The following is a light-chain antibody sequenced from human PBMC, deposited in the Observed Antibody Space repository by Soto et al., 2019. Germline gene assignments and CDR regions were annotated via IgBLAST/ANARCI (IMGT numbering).Light chain of an antibody. Sequence: EVVLTQSPATLSVSPGEGATLSCRASQSVNVLLAWYQQKPGQAPRILIYRACTRATGVPARFSGSGSETEFTLTISTLQSEDFAVYYCQQYNNWPITFGQGTRLEIK. CDR1: QSVNVL. V-gene: IGKV3-15*01. CDR2: RAC. J-gene: IGKJ5*01. CDR3: QQYNNWPIT.